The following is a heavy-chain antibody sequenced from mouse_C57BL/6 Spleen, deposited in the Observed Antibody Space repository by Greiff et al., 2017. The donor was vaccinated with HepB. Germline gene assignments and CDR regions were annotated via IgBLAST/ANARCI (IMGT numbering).Heavy chain of an antibody. J-gene: IGHJ4*01. CDR1: GFTFSDYG. CDR3: ARFTTVVGYAMDY. V-gene: IGHV5-17*01. D-gene: IGHD1-1*01. Sequence: EVKLVESGGGLVKPGGSLKLSCAASGFTFSDYGMHWVRQAPEKGLEWVAYISSGSSTIYCADTVKGRFTISRDNAKNTLFLQMTSLRSEDTAMYYCARFTTVVGYAMDYWGQGTSVTVSS. CDR2: ISSGSSTI.